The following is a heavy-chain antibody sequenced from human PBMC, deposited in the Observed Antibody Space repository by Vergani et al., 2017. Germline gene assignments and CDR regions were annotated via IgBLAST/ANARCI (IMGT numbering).Heavy chain of an antibody. V-gene: IGHV3-13*01. J-gene: IGHJ4*02. CDR2: IGTAGDT. D-gene: IGHD5-24*01. Sequence: EVQLVESGGGLVQPGGSLRLSCAASGFTFSSYDMHWVRQATGKGLEWVSAIGTAGDTYYPGSVKGRFTISRENAKNSLYLQMNSLRAGDTAVYYCAREGYNKAFDYWGQGTLVTVSS. CDR1: GFTFSSYD. CDR3: AREGYNKAFDY.